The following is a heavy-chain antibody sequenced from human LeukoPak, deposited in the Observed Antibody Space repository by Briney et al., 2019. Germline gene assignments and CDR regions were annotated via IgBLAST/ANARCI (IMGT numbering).Heavy chain of an antibody. CDR1: GDSISINNYY. CDR2: INHSGST. CDR3: ARGQISDPVESDYVRWSSGYYFDY. Sequence: SETLSLTCIVSGDSISINNYYWGWIRQPPGKGLEWIGEINHSGSTNYNPSLKSRVTISVDTSKNQFSLKLSSVTAADTAVYYCARGQISDPVESDYVRWSSGYYFDYWGQGTLVTVSS. V-gene: IGHV4-39*07. J-gene: IGHJ4*02. D-gene: IGHD4-17*01.